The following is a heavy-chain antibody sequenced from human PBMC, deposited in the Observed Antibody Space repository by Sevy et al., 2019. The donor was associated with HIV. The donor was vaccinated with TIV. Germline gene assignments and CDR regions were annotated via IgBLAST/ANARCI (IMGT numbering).Heavy chain of an antibody. CDR2: IGGSGRYT. J-gene: IGHJ6*02. CDR3: AKGYCSGGTCPRDYYYYGMDV. D-gene: IGHD2-15*01. Sequence: GGSLRRSCAPSGFTFSTYAMNWVRQAPGKGLEWVSSIGGSGRYTYYADSVEGRFTISRDNSKNMLYLQMNSLRVADTAVYYCAKGYCSGGTCPRDYYYYGMDVWGQGTTVTVSS. V-gene: IGHV3-23*01. CDR1: GFTFSTYA.